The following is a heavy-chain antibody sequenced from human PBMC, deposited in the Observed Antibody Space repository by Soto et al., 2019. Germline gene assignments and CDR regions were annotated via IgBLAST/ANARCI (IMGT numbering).Heavy chain of an antibody. CDR2: INYRGTT. J-gene: IGHJ4*02. D-gene: IGHD2-15*01. CDR3: ARDAPGVAPY. V-gene: IGHV4-31*03. Sequence: SETLSLTCTVSGGSIIDGQTYLNWIRQHPERGLEWMGYINYRGTTNYSPALKSRILISIDTSKNQFSLRLTSVTAADTAVYYCARDAPGVAPYWGQGTLVTVSS. CDR1: GGSIIDGQTY.